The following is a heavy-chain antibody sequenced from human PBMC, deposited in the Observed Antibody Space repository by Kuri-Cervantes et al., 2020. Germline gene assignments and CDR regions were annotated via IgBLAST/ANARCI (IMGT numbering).Heavy chain of an antibody. D-gene: IGHD6-13*01. Sequence: GGSLRLSCAASGFTFSSYAMHWVRQAPGKGLEWVAVISYDGSNKYYADSVKGRFTISRDNAKNTLYLQMNSLRAEDTAVYYCAREYSSWYGYYYYGMDVWGQGTTVTVSS. J-gene: IGHJ6*02. CDR1: GFTFSSYA. V-gene: IGHV3-30-3*01. CDR3: AREYSSWYGYYYYGMDV. CDR2: ISYDGSNK.